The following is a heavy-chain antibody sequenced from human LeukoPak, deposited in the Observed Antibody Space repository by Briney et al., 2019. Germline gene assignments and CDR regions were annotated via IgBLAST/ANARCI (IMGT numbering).Heavy chain of an antibody. V-gene: IGHV1-69*13. CDR1: GGTFSSYA. Sequence: SVKVSCKASGGTFSSYAISWARQAPGQGLELMGGIIPIFGTANYAQKFQGRVTITADESTSTAYMELSSLRSEDTAVYYCARSPFAVVVTYFDYWGQGTLVTVSS. D-gene: IGHD3-22*01. CDR3: ARSPFAVVVTYFDY. CDR2: IIPIFGTA. J-gene: IGHJ4*02.